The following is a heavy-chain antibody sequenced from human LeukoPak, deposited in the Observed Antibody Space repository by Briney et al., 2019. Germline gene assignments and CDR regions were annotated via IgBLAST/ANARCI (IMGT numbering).Heavy chain of an antibody. V-gene: IGHV1-18*01. D-gene: IGHD4-17*01. J-gene: IGHJ4*02. Sequence: GASVKVSCKASGYTFTSYGISWVRQAPGQGLEWMGWISAYNGNTHYAQKLQGRVTMTTDTSTSTAYMELRSLSSDDTGVYYCARIGPDIVYGDHGGFDDWGQGTLVTVCS. CDR3: ARIGPDIVYGDHGGFDD. CDR2: ISAYNGNT. CDR1: GYTFTSYG.